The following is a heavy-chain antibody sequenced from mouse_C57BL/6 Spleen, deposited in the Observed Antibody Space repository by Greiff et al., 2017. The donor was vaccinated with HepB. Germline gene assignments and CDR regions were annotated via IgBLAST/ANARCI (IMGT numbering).Heavy chain of an antibody. V-gene: IGHV1-80*01. J-gene: IGHJ3*01. CDR2: IYPGDGGT. Sequence: QVQLQQSGAELVKPGASVKLSCKASGYAFSSYWMNWVKQRPGKGLEWIGQIYPGDGGTNYNGKFKGKATLTADKSSSTAYMQLSSLTSEDSAVYFCARGRDGAWFAYWGQGTLVTVSA. CDR1: GYAFSSYW. D-gene: IGHD2-3*01. CDR3: ARGRDGAWFAY.